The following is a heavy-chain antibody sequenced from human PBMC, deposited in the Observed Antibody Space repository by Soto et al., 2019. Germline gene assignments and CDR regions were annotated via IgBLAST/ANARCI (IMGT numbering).Heavy chain of an antibody. CDR1: GFTFSSYG. CDR3: AKGLWIAAAGTYYGMDV. D-gene: IGHD6-13*01. V-gene: IGHV3-30*18. J-gene: IGHJ6*02. CDR2: ISYDGSNK. Sequence: GGSLRLSCAASGFTFSSYGMHWVRQAPGKGLEWVAVISYDGSNKYYADSVKGRFTISRDNSKNTLYLQMNSLRAEDTAVYYCAKGLWIAAAGTYYGMDVWCQGTTVTVSS.